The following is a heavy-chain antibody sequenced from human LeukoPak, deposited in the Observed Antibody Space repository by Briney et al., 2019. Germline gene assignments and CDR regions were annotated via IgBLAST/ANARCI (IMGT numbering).Heavy chain of an antibody. CDR1: GFTFSSYA. V-gene: IGHV3-48*01. D-gene: IGHD6-19*01. CDR3: ARERRGTLSGWYYFDY. CDR2: ISTGSSTI. Sequence: GGSLRLSCAASGFTFSSYAMNWVRRAPGKGLEWVSYISTGSSTIYYADSVKGRFTISRDNVKNSLYLQMNSLRAEDTAVYYCARERRGTLSGWYYFDYWGQGTLVTVSS. J-gene: IGHJ4*02.